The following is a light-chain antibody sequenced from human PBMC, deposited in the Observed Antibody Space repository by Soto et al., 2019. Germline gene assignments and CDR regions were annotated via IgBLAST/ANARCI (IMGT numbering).Light chain of an antibody. CDR3: QQYKSYCT. V-gene: IGKV1-5*01. Sequence: DIQMTQSPSTLSASVGDRVTITCRASQSISRSLAWYQQKPGKAPNLLIYDASKLESGVPSRFSGSASGTEFTLTINSLQPEDFATYYCQQYKSYCTFGQGTKVDIK. J-gene: IGKJ2*02. CDR1: QSISRS. CDR2: DAS.